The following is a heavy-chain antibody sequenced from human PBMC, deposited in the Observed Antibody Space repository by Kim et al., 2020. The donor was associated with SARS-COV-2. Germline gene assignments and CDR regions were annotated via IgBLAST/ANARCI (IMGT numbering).Heavy chain of an antibody. J-gene: IGHJ4*02. CDR1: GFTFSSYS. V-gene: IGHV3-21*01. D-gene: IGHD1-26*01. Sequence: GGSLRLSCAASGFTFSSYSMNWVRQAPGKGLEWVSSISSSSSYIYYADSVKGRFTISRDNAKNSLYLQMNSPRAEDTAVYYCARDYGGATTVDYWGQGTLVTVSS. CDR3: ARDYGGATTVDY. CDR2: ISSSSSYI.